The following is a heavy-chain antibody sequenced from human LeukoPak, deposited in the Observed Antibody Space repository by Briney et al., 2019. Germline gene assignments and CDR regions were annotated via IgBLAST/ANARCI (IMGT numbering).Heavy chain of an antibody. CDR1: GGSISSSSYY. Sequence: SETLSLTCTVSGGSISSSSYYWGWIRQPPGKGLEWIGSIYYSGSTNYNPSLKSRATISVDTSKNQFSLKLSSVTAADTAAYYCAREPRPVITEGRAFDIWGQGTMVTVSS. J-gene: IGHJ3*02. CDR2: IYYSGST. V-gene: IGHV4-39*07. CDR3: AREPRPVITEGRAFDI. D-gene: IGHD3-22*01.